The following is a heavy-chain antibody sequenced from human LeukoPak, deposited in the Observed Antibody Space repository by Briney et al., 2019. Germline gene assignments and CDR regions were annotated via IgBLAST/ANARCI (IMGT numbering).Heavy chain of an antibody. CDR3: ARDKGFGVRGSYYFDY. Sequence: GGSLRLSCAASGFTFSSYAMHWVRQAPGKGLEWVAVISYDGSNKYYADSVKGRFTISRDNSKNTLYLQMNSLRAEDTAVYYCARDKGFGVRGSYYFDYWGQGTLVTVSS. V-gene: IGHV3-30*04. J-gene: IGHJ4*02. CDR2: ISYDGSNK. D-gene: IGHD1-26*01. CDR1: GFTFSSYA.